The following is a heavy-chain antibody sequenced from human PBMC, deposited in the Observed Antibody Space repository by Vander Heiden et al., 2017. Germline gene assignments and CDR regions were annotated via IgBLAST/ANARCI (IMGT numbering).Heavy chain of an antibody. CDR3: AKDLYYYDSSAPFDC. CDR2: ISGSGGST. V-gene: IGHV3-23*01. CDR1: GFTCSSDA. Sequence: EVQLLESGGGLVQPGGSLRLLCAASGFTCSSDAMTWVRQTPGKGLEWVSAISGSGGSTYYADSVKGRFTISRDNSKNTLYLQMNSLRAEDTALYYCAKDLYYYDSSAPFDCWGQGTLVTVSS. D-gene: IGHD3-22*01. J-gene: IGHJ4*02.